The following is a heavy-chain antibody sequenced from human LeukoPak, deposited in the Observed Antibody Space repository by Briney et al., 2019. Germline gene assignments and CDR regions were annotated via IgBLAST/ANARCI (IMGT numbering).Heavy chain of an antibody. Sequence: GGSLRLSCAASGFTFSSYWMSWVRQAPGKGLEWVSYISSSSSTIYYADSVKGRFTISRDNAKNSLYLQMNSLRAEDTAVYYCATAISFPGGYWGQGTLVTVSS. CDR2: ISSSSSTI. J-gene: IGHJ4*02. CDR1: GFTFSSYW. CDR3: ATAISFPGGY. D-gene: IGHD2-2*01. V-gene: IGHV3-48*04.